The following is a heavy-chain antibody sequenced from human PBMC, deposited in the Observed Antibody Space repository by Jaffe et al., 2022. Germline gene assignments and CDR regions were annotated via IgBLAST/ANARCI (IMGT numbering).Heavy chain of an antibody. Sequence: QVQLVESGGGVVQPGGSLRLSCAASGFALRDYGMHWVRQAPGKGLEWVAFSWRDGNSQYYPDSAKGRFTISRDNSKNSLFLQMNSLKIEDTAVYYCAKEGYGGYGTFDYWGQGTLVTFSS. CDR3: AKEGYGGYGTFDY. CDR1: GFALRDYG. CDR2: SWRDGNSQ. V-gene: IGHV3-30*02. D-gene: IGHD5-12*01. J-gene: IGHJ4*02.